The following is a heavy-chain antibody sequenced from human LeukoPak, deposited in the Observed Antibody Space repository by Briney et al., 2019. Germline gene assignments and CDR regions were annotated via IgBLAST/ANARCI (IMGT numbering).Heavy chain of an antibody. CDR2: FDPEDGET. J-gene: IGHJ4*02. CDR3: ATDLKWLVLDSGFGY. D-gene: IGHD6-19*01. Sequence: ASVKVSCKVSGYTLTELSMHWVRQAPGKGLEWMGGFDPEDGETIYAQKFQGRVTMTEDTSTDTAYMELSSLRSEDTAVYYCATDLKWLVLDSGFGYWGQGTLVTVSS. CDR1: GYTLTELS. V-gene: IGHV1-24*01.